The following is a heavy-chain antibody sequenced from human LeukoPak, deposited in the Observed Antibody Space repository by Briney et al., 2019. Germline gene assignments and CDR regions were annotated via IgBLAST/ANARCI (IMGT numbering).Heavy chain of an antibody. CDR1: GYTFTSYY. D-gene: IGHD3-3*01. V-gene: IGHV1-2*02. Sequence: ASVKVSCKASGYTFTSYYMHWVRQAPGQGLEWMGWINPNSGGTNYAQKFQGRVTMTRDTSISTAYMELSRLRSDDTAVYYCARSGTIFGVVITYFDYWGQGTLVTVSS. CDR2: INPNSGGT. CDR3: ARSGTIFGVVITYFDY. J-gene: IGHJ4*02.